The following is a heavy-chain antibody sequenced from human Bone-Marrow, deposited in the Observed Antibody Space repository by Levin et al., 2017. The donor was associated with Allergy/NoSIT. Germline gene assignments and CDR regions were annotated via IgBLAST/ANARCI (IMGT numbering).Heavy chain of an antibody. V-gene: IGHV3-21*06. D-gene: IGHD1-26*01. CDR1: GFTFSTYS. CDR3: AREKSGRLFDI. Sequence: GESLKISCAASGFTFSTYSMNWVRQAPGKGLEWVSSISSTNSKIYYTDSVKGRFTISRDNAKNSLSLEMNNLSAADTAIYYCAREKSGRLFDIWGQGTMVTVSS. CDR2: ISSTNSKI. J-gene: IGHJ3*02.